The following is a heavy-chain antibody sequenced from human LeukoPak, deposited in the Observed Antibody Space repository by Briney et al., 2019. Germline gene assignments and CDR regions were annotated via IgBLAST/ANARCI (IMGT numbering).Heavy chain of an antibody. D-gene: IGHD2-2*02. CDR1: GGSIRSSSYY. V-gene: IGHV4-39*07. CDR2: IYYDGSA. J-gene: IGHJ4*02. Sequence: SETLSLTCTVSGGSIRSSSYYWGWIRQPPGKGLEWIGNIYYDGSAYYNPSLKSRVTISVDTSKNQFSLKLSSVTAADTAVYYCARAYTSWSFDYWGQGTLVTVSS. CDR3: ARAYTSWSFDY.